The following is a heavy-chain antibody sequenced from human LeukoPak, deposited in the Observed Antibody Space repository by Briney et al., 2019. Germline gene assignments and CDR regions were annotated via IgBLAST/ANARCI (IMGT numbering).Heavy chain of an antibody. V-gene: IGHV3-33*01. CDR3: ARGPIPYSSSWYALDY. J-gene: IGHJ4*02. CDR1: GFTFSSYG. D-gene: IGHD6-13*01. CDR2: IWYDGSNK. Sequence: PGGSLRLSCAASGFTFSSYGMHWVRQAPGKGLEWVAVIWYDGSNKYYADSVKGRFTISRDNSKNTLYLQMNSLRAEDTAMYYCARGPIPYSSSWYALDYWGQGTLVTVSS.